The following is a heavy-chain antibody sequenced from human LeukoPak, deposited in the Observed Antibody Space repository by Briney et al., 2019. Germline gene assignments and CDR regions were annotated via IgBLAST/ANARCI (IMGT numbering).Heavy chain of an antibody. CDR3: LIFPGR. CDR2: IKSRADGGTT. V-gene: IGHV3-15*05. Sequence: GGSLRLSCAASGFTFSSYAMSWVRQAPGQGLEWVGRIKSRADGGTTGYAAPVEGRFSISRDDSENTLYLQMNSLQIDDTALYYCLIFPGRWGQGTLVTVSS. J-gene: IGHJ4*02. CDR1: GFTFSSYA. D-gene: IGHD3-3*01.